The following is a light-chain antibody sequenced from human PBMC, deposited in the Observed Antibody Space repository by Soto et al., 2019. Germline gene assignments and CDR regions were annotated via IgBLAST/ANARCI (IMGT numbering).Light chain of an antibody. V-gene: IGLV1-44*01. CDR3: TAWDDSLNGRL. CDR2: SND. Sequence: QSVLTQPPSASGTPGQRVPFSCSGSTSNIGSNAVNWYQQLPGTAPKLLIYSNDRRPSGVPDRFSGSKSGTSASLAISGLQSEDEADYYCTAWDDSLNGRLFGGGTKLTVL. CDR1: TSNIGSNA. J-gene: IGLJ2*01.